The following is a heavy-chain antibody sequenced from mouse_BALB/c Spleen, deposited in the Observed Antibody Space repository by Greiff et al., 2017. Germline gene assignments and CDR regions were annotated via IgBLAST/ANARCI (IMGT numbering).Heavy chain of an antibody. J-gene: IGHJ2*01. CDR1: GYSITSGYY. CDR3: AREGITTATLDY. D-gene: IGHD1-2*01. Sequence: EVQLVESGPGLVKPSQSLSLTCSVTGYSITSGYYWNWIRQFPGNKLEWMGYISYDGSNNYNPSLKNRISITRDTSKNQFFLKLNSVTTEDTATYYCAREGITTATLDYWGQGTTLTVSS. CDR2: ISYDGSN. V-gene: IGHV3-6*02.